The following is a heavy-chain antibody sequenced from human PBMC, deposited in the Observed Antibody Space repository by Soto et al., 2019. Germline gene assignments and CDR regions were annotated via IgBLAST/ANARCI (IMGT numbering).Heavy chain of an antibody. CDR1: GYTFSDYG. V-gene: IGHV1-18*04. J-gene: IGHJ4*02. Sequence: QIQLVQSGDEVKKPGASVKVSCKTSGYTFSDYGVNWVRLAPGQGLEWMGWISGYDGYTKYVQKFQGRVTMTTDTSTSTAYMELRSLRSDDTAVYYCARDRLRLPLDYWGQGTLVTASS. CDR2: ISGYDGYT. CDR3: ARDRLRLPLDY. D-gene: IGHD5-12*01.